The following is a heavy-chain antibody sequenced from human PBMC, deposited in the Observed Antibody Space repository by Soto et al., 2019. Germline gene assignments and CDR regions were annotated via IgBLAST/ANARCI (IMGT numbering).Heavy chain of an antibody. V-gene: IGHV4-34*01. Sequence: SETLSLTCAVYGGSFSGYSWSWIRQPPGKGLEWIGEINYSGSTNYNPSLKSRVTISVDTSKNQFSLKLRSVTAADTAVYYCARDQRYFDWLSETNWFDPWGQGTLVTVSS. D-gene: IGHD3-9*01. CDR1: GGSFSGYS. CDR2: INYSGST. J-gene: IGHJ5*02. CDR3: ARDQRYFDWLSETNWFDP.